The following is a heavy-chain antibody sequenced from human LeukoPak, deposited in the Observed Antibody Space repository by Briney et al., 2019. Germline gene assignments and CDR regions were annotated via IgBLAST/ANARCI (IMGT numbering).Heavy chain of an antibody. V-gene: IGHV4-61*02. D-gene: IGHD5-18*01. CDR1: GRSISSGSYY. CDR3: AGTAMPKGPYCFDY. CDR2: IYTSGST. J-gene: IGHJ4*02. Sequence: SQTLSLTCTVSGRSISSGSYYWSWIRQPAGKGLEWIGRIYTSGSTNYNPSLKSRVTISVDTSKNQFSLKLSSVTAADTAVYYCAGTAMPKGPYCFDYWGQGTLVTVSS.